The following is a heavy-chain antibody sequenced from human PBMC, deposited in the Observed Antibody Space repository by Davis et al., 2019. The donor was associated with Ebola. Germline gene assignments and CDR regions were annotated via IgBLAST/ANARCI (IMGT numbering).Heavy chain of an antibody. D-gene: IGHD6-13*01. CDR2: INAGNGNT. V-gene: IGHV1-3*01. J-gene: IGHJ6*02. CDR1: GYTFTSYA. Sequence: AASVKVSCKASGYTFTSYAMHWVRQAPGQRLEWMGWINAGNGNTKYSQKFQGRVTITRDTSASTAYMELRSLRSDDTAVYYCARVSSPYYYYGMDVWGQGTTVTVSS. CDR3: ARVSSPYYYYGMDV.